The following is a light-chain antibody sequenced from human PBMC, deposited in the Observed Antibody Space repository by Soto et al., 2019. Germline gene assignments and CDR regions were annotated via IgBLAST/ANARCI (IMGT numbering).Light chain of an antibody. J-gene: IGKJ1*01. CDR1: QSVSSNH. V-gene: IGKV3-20*01. CDR2: GAS. CDR3: QQYGSSPVT. Sequence: EIVMTQSPATLAVSPGDTATLSCRASQSVSSNHLAWYQQKPGQAPRLLIYGASSRATGIPDRFSGSGSGTDFTLTISRLEPEDFAVYFCQQYGSSPVTFGQGTKVDIK.